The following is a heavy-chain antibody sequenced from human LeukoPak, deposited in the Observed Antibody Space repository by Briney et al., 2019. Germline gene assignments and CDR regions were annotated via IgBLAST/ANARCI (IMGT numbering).Heavy chain of an antibody. CDR3: QRTAYEILTGLLDY. CDR2: ISGSGGST. CDR1: GFTFSSYA. V-gene: IGHV3-23*01. D-gene: IGHD3-9*01. Sequence: PGGSLRLSCAASGFTFSSYAMSWVRQAPGKGLEWVSAISGSGGSTYYADSVKGRFTISRDNSKNTLYLQMNSLRAEDTAVYYRQRTAYEILTGLLDYWGQGTLVTVSS. J-gene: IGHJ4*02.